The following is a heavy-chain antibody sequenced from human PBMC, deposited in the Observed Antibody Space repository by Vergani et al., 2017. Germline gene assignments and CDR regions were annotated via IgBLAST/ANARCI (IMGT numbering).Heavy chain of an antibody. CDR3: ARGLLDYYDSSGYHGDAFDI. D-gene: IGHD3-22*01. Sequence: QVQLVQSGAEMKKPGSSVKVSCKASGGTFSSYAISWVRQAPGQGLEWMGGIIPIFGTANYAQKFQGRVTITADESTSTAYMELSSLRSEDTAVYYCARGLLDYYDSSGYHGDAFDIWGQGTMVTVSS. CDR1: GGTFSSYA. V-gene: IGHV1-69*01. CDR2: IIPIFGTA. J-gene: IGHJ3*02.